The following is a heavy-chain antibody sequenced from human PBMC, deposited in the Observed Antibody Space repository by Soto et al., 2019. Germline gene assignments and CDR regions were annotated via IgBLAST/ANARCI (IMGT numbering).Heavy chain of an antibody. CDR1: GYVFTIYG. CDR2: MNTYNGGT. Sequence: QVQLVQSGAEVKKPGASVKVSCKASGYVFTIYGISWVRQAPGQGLDGMGWMNTYNGGTNYAPTVQGRVTMTTDTSTSTAYMELRSLRSDDTDVYYCSRDPGAARGFDPWGQGTLVTVSS. CDR3: SRDPGAARGFDP. J-gene: IGHJ5*02. V-gene: IGHV1-18*01. D-gene: IGHD3-10*01.